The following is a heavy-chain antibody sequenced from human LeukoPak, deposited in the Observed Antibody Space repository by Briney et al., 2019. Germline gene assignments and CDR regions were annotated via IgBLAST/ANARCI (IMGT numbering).Heavy chain of an antibody. CDR3: ARSYSSSYWFDP. D-gene: IGHD6-6*01. Sequence: GGSLRLSSAASGFTFSSYWMHWVRQAPGKGLVWVSRINSDGSSTSYADSVKGRFTISRDNAKNTLYLQMNSLRVEDTAVYYCARSYSSSYWFDPWGQGTLVTVSS. V-gene: IGHV3-74*01. CDR1: GFTFSSYW. CDR2: INSDGSST. J-gene: IGHJ5*02.